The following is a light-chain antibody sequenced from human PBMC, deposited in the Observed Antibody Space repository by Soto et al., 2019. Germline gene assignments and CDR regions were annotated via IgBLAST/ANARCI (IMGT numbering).Light chain of an antibody. CDR2: AAS. Sequence: IQLTQSPSSLSASVGDRVTITCRASQGISSYLAWYQQKPGKAPKLLIYAASTLQSGVPSRFSGSGSGTDFTLTISSLQTEDFATYYCQQLNSYPSTFGQGTKVEIK. V-gene: IGKV1-9*01. CDR1: QGISSY. J-gene: IGKJ1*01. CDR3: QQLNSYPST.